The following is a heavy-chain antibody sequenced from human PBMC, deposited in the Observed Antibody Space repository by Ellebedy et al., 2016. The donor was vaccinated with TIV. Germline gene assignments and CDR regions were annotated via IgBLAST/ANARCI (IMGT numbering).Heavy chain of an antibody. D-gene: IGHD2-2*01. V-gene: IGHV1-2*02. CDR3: ARDRPYILVVPAAKLGYGMDV. J-gene: IGHJ6*02. CDR1: GYTFTGYY. CDR2: INPNSGGT. Sequence: ASVKVSCKASGYTFTGYYMHWVRQAPGQGLEWMGWINPNSGGTNYAQQFQGRVTMTRDTSISTAYMELSRLRSDDTAVYYCARDRPYILVVPAAKLGYGMDVWGQGTTVTVSS.